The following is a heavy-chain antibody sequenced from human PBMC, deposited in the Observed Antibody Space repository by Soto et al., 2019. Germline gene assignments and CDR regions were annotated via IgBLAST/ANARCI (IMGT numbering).Heavy chain of an antibody. Sequence: SETLSLTCTVSGGSIISSIYYWGWIRQPPGKGLEWIGSTYYSGSANYNPSLKSRVTISVDTSKNQFSLELSSLTAADTAVYYCARHGDFWSGYQGYNWFDPWGQGTLVTVS. CDR2: TYYSGSA. CDR1: GGSIISSIYY. V-gene: IGHV4-39*01. J-gene: IGHJ5*02. D-gene: IGHD3-3*01. CDR3: ARHGDFWSGYQGYNWFDP.